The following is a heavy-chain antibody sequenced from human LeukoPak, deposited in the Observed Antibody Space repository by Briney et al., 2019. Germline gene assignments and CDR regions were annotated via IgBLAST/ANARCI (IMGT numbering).Heavy chain of an antibody. J-gene: IGHJ6*02. CDR1: GGSISSYY. CDR2: IYYSGNT. V-gene: IGHV4-39*01. Sequence: SETLSLTCTVSGGSISSYYWSWIRQPPGKGLEWIGSIYYSGNTYYNPSLESRVTISVDTSKNHFSLKVSSATAADTAVYYCARQDTLTHYYVMDVWGQGTTVTVSS. D-gene: IGHD4-17*01. CDR3: ARQDTLTHYYVMDV.